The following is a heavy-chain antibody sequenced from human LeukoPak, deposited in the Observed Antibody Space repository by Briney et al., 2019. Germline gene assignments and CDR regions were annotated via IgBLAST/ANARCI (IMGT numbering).Heavy chain of an antibody. CDR2: ISSSSSYI. V-gene: IGHV3-21*01. D-gene: IGHD1-1*01. J-gene: IGHJ6*03. Sequence: PGGSLRLSCAASGFTFSSYSMNWVRQAPGKGLEWVSSISSSSSYIYYADSVKGRFTISRDNAKNSLYLQMNSLRAEDTAVYYYAGGTKWAKRFYYYMDVWGKGTTVTVSS. CDR3: AGGTKWAKRFYYYMDV. CDR1: GFTFSSYS.